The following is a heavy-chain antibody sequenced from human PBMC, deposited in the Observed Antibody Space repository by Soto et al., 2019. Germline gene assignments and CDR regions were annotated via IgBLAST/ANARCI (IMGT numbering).Heavy chain of an antibody. J-gene: IGHJ4*02. CDR2: IYYTGRT. V-gene: IGHV4-30-4*01. D-gene: IGHD2-15*01. Sequence: SETLSLTCCVSWGSISSDDCYWTWIRQPPGEGLEWIGYIYYTGRTSSTPSLESRVTISIDTSKNQFSLKLSSVSAATTAVYYCAREGSSSPEYFDFWGPGTRVTVSS. CDR1: WGSISSDDCY. CDR3: AREGSSSPEYFDF.